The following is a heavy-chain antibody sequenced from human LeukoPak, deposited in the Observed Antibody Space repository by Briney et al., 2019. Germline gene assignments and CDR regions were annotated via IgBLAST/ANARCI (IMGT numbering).Heavy chain of an antibody. CDR3: ARVLLWFGDGGFDP. CDR2: ISAYNGNT. D-gene: IGHD3-10*01. CDR1: GYTFTSYG. J-gene: IGHJ5*02. V-gene: IGHV1-18*01. Sequence: GASVKVSCKASGYTFTSYGISWVRQAPGQGLEWMGWISAYNGNTNYAQKLQGRVTMTTDTSTSTAYMELRSLRSDDTAVYYCARVLLWFGDGGFDPWGQGTLVTVSS.